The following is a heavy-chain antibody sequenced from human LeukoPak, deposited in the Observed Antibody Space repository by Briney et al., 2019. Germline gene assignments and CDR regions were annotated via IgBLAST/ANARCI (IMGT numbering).Heavy chain of an antibody. J-gene: IGHJ6*02. D-gene: IGHD3-10*01. CDR1: GFTFSSYA. CDR3: ARDFGSGSSNYFYYYGVDA. Sequence: PGGSLRLSCAASGFTFSSYAMHWVRQAPGKGLEWVALISYDGSNKYYADSVKGRFTISRDNSKNTLYLQMNSLRAEDTAVYYCARDFGSGSSNYFYYYGVDAWGQGTTVTVSS. CDR2: ISYDGSNK. V-gene: IGHV3-30-3*01.